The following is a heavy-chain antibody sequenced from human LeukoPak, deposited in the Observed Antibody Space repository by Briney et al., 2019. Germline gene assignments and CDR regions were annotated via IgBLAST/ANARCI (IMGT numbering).Heavy chain of an antibody. V-gene: IGHV1-2*02. J-gene: IGHJ4*02. CDR3: ARVDDRGHYYDSSGPRKLFDY. CDR1: GYTFTGYY. Sequence: AASVKVSCKASGYTFTGYYMHWVRQAPGQGLEWMGWINPDSGGTKYAQKFQGRVTMTRDTSISTAYMELSRLRSDDTALYYCARVDDRGHYYDSSGPRKLFDYWGQGTLVTVSS. D-gene: IGHD3-22*01. CDR2: INPDSGGT.